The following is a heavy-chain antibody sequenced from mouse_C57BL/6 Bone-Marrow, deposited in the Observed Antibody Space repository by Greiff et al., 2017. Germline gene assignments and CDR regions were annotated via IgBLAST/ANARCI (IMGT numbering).Heavy chain of an antibody. CDR3: ARPSTVVAPRDY. Sequence: EVKLQQSGPELVKPGASVKISCKASGYTFPDYYMNWVKQSHGKSLEWIGDIIPNNGGTSYNQKFKGKATLTVDKSSSTAYMAHRSLTSEDSAVYYCARPSTVVAPRDYWGQGTPLTVSS. D-gene: IGHD1-1*01. CDR1: GYTFPDYY. V-gene: IGHV1-26*01. CDR2: IIPNNGGT. J-gene: IGHJ2*01.